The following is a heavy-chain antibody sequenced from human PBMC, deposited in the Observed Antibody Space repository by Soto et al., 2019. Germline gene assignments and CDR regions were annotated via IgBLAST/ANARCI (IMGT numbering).Heavy chain of an antibody. J-gene: IGHJ3*02. D-gene: IGHD3-10*01. CDR3: ARATYYYGSGSPNAFDI. Sequence: ASVKVSCKASGYTFTGYYMHWVRQAPGQGLEWMGWINPNSGGTNYAQKFQGWVTMTRDTSISTAYMELSRLRSDDTAVYYCARATYYYGSGSPNAFDIWGQGTMVTVSS. CDR2: INPNSGGT. V-gene: IGHV1-2*04. CDR1: GYTFTGYY.